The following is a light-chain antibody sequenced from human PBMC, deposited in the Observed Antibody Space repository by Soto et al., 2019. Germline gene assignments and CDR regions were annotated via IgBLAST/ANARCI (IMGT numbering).Light chain of an antibody. CDR3: RHSYSTPWT. CDR2: AAS. Sequence: DIQMTQSPSSLSSSVGDRVTITCRASQSISSYLKWYQQKPGKAPTLLIYAASSLQSGVQSKFSGSGPGTDFTLTISSLQPEDFATYYCRHSYSTPWTFGQGTKVEIK. J-gene: IGKJ1*01. CDR1: QSISSY. V-gene: IGKV1-39*01.